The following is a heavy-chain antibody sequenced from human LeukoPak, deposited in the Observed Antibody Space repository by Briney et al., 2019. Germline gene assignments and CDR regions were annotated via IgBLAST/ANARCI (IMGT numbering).Heavy chain of an antibody. J-gene: IGHJ4*02. CDR3: ATNSPQYYDSSGYFLDY. CDR1: GYTLTELS. D-gene: IGHD3-22*01. Sequence: ASVKVSCKVSGYTLTELSMHWVRQAPGEGLEWMGGFDPEDGETIYAQKFQGRVTMTEDTSTDTAYMELSSLRSEDTAVYYCATNSPQYYDSSGYFLDYWGQGTLVTVSS. CDR2: FDPEDGET. V-gene: IGHV1-24*01.